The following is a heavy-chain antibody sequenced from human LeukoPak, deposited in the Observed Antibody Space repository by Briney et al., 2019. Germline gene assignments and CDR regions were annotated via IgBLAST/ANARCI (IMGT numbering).Heavy chain of an antibody. CDR1: GGTFSSYA. J-gene: IGHJ4*02. D-gene: IGHD5-18*01. Sequence: ASVKVSCKASGGTFSSYAISWVRQAPGQGLEWMGGIIPIFGTANYAQKFLGRVTITADESTSTAYMELSSLRSEDTAVYYCARTSTAMVTGCDYWGQGTLVTVSS. CDR3: ARTSTAMVTGCDY. V-gene: IGHV1-69*13. CDR2: IIPIFGTA.